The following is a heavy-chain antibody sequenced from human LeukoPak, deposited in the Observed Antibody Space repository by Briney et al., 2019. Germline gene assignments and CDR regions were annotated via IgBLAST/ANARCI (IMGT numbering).Heavy chain of an antibody. CDR2: IRYDGSNK. V-gene: IGHV3-30*02. CDR1: GFTFSSYG. D-gene: IGHD6-13*01. Sequence: GGSLRLSCAASGFTFSSYGMHWVRQAPGKRLEWVAFIRYDGSNKYYADSVKGRFTISRDNSKNTLYLQMNSLRAEDTAVYYCAKIDAAAATFDYWGQGTLVTVSS. CDR3: AKIDAAAATFDY. J-gene: IGHJ4*02.